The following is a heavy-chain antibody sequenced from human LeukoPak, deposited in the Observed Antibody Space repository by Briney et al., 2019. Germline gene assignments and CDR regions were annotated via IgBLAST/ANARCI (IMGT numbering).Heavy chain of an antibody. J-gene: IGHJ4*02. CDR1: GGSISRSDYY. CDR2: TYNTGST. D-gene: IGHD3-22*01. V-gene: IGHV4-30-4*01. Sequence: PSETLSLTCTVSGGSISRSDYYWSWVRQPPGKGLEWIGYTYNTGSTYYNPSLKSRVTISVDTSKNQFSLRLTSVTAADTAVYYCARGEGYDSSGYYSAPPDYWGQGTLVTVSS. CDR3: ARGEGYDSSGYYSAPPDY.